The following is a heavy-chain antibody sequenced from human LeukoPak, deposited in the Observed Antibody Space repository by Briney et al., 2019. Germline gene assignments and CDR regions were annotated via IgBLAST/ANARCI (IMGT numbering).Heavy chain of an antibody. J-gene: IGHJ5*02. Sequence: GGSLRLSCSASGFTFSRFAMTWVRHLPGKGLEWVSFISINTNTFYADSVRGRFTISRDRSKNTLLLQMNSLRDEDSAVYYCGISQIWDHLFEAWGQGTLVTVSS. V-gene: IGHV3-23*05. CDR3: GISQIWDHLFEA. D-gene: IGHD5-18*01. CDR2: ISINTNT. CDR1: GFTFSRFA.